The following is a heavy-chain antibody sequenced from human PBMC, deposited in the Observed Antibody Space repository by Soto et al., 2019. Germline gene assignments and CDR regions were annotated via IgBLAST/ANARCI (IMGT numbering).Heavy chain of an antibody. CDR3: ARAWSVDTAMASL. Sequence: ASVKVSCKASGGTFSSYAISWVRQAPGQGFEWMGGIIPIFGTANYAQKFQGRVTITADESTSTAYMELSSLRSEDTAVYYCARAWSVDTAMASLWGQGTLVTVSS. V-gene: IGHV1-69*13. J-gene: IGHJ4*02. CDR2: IIPIFGTA. D-gene: IGHD5-18*01. CDR1: GGTFSSYA.